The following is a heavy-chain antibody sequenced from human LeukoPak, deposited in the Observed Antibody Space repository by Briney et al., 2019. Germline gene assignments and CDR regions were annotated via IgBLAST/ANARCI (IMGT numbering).Heavy chain of an antibody. CDR3: ARSARGSSGWYLN. D-gene: IGHD6-19*01. CDR1: GYTFTSYD. V-gene: IGHV1-8*01. J-gene: IGHJ4*02. Sequence: ASVKVSCKASGYTFTSYDINWVRQATGQGLEWMGWMNPNSGNTGYAQKFQGRVTMIRNTSISTAYMELSSLRSEDAAVYYCARSARGSSGWYLNWGQGTLVTVSS. CDR2: MNPNSGNT.